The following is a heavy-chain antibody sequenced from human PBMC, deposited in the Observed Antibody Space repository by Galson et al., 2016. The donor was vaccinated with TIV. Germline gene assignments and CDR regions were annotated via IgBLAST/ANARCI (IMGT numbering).Heavy chain of an antibody. CDR1: GFSFGDYA. Sequence: SLRLSCAASGFSFGDYAMHWVRHAPGTGLEWVSGINWNSGSVDFADSVKGRFTISRDNAKNSLYLQMNSLRGEDTALYYCAKAKSIFGVVPHRAFDVWGQGTTVTVSS. V-gene: IGHV3-9*01. CDR3: AKAKSIFGVVPHRAFDV. D-gene: IGHD3-3*01. J-gene: IGHJ3*01. CDR2: INWNSGSV.